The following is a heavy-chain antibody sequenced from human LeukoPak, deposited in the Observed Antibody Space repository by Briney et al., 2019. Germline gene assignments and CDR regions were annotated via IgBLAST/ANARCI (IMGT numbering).Heavy chain of an antibody. CDR2: ISYDGSNK. D-gene: IGHD6-13*01. Sequence: ESGRSLRLSCAASGFTFSSYAMHWVRQAPGKGLEWVAVISYDGSNKYYADSVKGRFTISRDNSKNTLYLQMNSLRAEDTAVYYCAKAGIAAAGTGYWGQGTLVTVSS. V-gene: IGHV3-30-3*01. CDR3: AKAGIAAAGTGY. J-gene: IGHJ4*02. CDR1: GFTFSSYA.